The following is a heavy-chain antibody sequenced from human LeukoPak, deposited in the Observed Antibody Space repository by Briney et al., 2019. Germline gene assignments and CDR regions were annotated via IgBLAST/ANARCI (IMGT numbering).Heavy chain of an antibody. J-gene: IGHJ4*02. D-gene: IGHD3/OR15-3a*01. CDR1: GGSFSGYY. Sequence: SETLSLTCAVYGGSFSGYYWSWIRQPPGKGLEWIGEINHSGSTNYNPSLKSRATISVDTSKNQFSLKLSSVTAADTAVYYCARGRGRRVDYWGQGTLVTVSS. V-gene: IGHV4-34*01. CDR3: ARGRGRRVDY. CDR2: INHSGST.